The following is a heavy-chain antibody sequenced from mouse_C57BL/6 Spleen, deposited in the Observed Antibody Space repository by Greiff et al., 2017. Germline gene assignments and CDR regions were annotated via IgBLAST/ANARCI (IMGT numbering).Heavy chain of an antibody. D-gene: IGHD2-4*01. CDR2: IHPNSGST. CDR3: ARGGMDYPYYAMDY. CDR1: GYPFTSYW. Sequence: QVQLQQPGAELVKPGASVQLSCKASGYPFTSYWMHWVKQRPGQGLEWIGMIHPNSGSTNYNEKFKSKSTLTVDKSSSTAYMQLSSLTSEDSAVYYCARGGMDYPYYAMDYWGQGTSVTVSS. J-gene: IGHJ4*01. V-gene: IGHV1-64*01.